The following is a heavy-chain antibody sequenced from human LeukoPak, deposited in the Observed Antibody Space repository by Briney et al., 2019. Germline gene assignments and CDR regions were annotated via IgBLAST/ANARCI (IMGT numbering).Heavy chain of an antibody. Sequence: GGSLRLSCAASGFTVGNNYMNWVRQAPGKGLEWVSYISSSSSTIYYADSVKGRFTISRDNAKNSLYLQMNSLRAEDTAVYYCARGQDTAMGEYDYWGQGTLVTVSS. CDR2: ISSSSSTI. CDR3: ARGQDTAMGEYDY. D-gene: IGHD5-18*01. J-gene: IGHJ4*02. CDR1: GFTVGNNY. V-gene: IGHV3-48*01.